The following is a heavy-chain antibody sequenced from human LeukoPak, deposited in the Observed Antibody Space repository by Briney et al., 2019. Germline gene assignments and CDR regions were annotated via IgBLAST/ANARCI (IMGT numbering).Heavy chain of an antibody. J-gene: IGHJ6*03. V-gene: IGHV4-39*01. Sequence: SETLSLTCTVSGGSISSSSYYWGWIRQPPGKGLEWIGSIYYSGSTYYNPSLKSRVTISVDTSKNQFSLKLSSVTAADTAVYYCARRSSSSSEQYYYYYYYMEVWGKGTTVTVSS. D-gene: IGHD6-6*01. CDR2: IYYSGST. CDR3: ARRSSSSSEQYYYYYYYMEV. CDR1: GGSISSSSYY.